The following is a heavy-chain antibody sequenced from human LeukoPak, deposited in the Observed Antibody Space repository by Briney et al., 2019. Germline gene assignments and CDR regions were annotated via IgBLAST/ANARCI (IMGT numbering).Heavy chain of an antibody. V-gene: IGHV4-34*01. D-gene: IGHD3-10*01. J-gene: IGHJ5*02. Sequence: PETLSLTCAVYGGSFSGYYWSWIRQPPGKGLEWIGEINHSGSTNYNPSLKSRVTISVDTSKSQFSLRLSSVTAADTAVYYCARRGPPRTLLRGVKSGWFDPWGQGTLVTVSS. CDR1: GGSFSGYY. CDR3: ARRGPPRTLLRGVKSGWFDP. CDR2: INHSGST.